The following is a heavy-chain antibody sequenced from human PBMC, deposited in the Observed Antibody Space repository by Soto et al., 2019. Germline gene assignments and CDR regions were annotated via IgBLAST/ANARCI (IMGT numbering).Heavy chain of an antibody. V-gene: IGHV4-59*01. CDR3: ARDGGSSWYRGYYYYGMDV. CDR1: GGSISSYY. D-gene: IGHD6-13*01. CDR2: IYYSGST. Sequence: PSETLSLTCTVSGGSISSYYWSWIRQPPGKGLEWIGYIYYSGSTNYNPSLKSRVTISVDTSKNQFSLKLSSVTAADTAVYYCARDGGSSWYRGYYYYGMDVWGQGTTVTVSS. J-gene: IGHJ6*02.